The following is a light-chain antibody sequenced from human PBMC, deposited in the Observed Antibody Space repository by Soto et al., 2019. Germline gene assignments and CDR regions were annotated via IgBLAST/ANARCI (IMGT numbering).Light chain of an antibody. V-gene: IGLV2-23*03. CDR3: CSYAGDSTFVV. CDR2: EGS. J-gene: IGLJ2*01. CDR1: SSDVGSYNL. Sequence: QSALTQPASVSGSPGQSITISCTGTSSDVGSYNLVSWYQHHPGQAPKVIIYEGSKRPSGVSHRFSGSKSGNTASLTISGRQAEDEADYYCCSYAGDSTFVVFGGGTKLTVL.